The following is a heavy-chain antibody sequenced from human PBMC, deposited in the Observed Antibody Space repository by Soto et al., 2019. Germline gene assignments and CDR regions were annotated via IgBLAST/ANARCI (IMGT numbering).Heavy chain of an antibody. CDR3: ARGLISGSHYSGGWHYFDS. CDR1: GGSFSDYI. CDR2: INHSGSA. J-gene: IGHJ4*02. V-gene: IGHV4-34*01. Sequence: SETLSLTCDVYGGSFSDYIWTWIRQTPGKGLQWIGQINHSGSANYNPSLKSRVTISVHTSSSQFSLELSSVTAADTAVYYCARGLISGSHYSGGWHYFDSWGQGTQVTVYS. D-gene: IGHD1-26*01.